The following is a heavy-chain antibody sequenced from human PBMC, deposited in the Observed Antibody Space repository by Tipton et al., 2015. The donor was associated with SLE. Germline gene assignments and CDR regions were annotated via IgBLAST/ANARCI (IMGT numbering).Heavy chain of an antibody. CDR3: ARVDPYNHASDY. Sequence: QLVQSGAEVKQPGASVKVSCKTSGHTFTSYGISWVRQAPGQGLEWMGWINGGNANTRYSQRFQGRVTLTRDATTAYMELSSLTSEDTGMYYCARVDPYNHASDYWGQGTLVTVSS. D-gene: IGHD1-1*01. CDR2: INGGNANT. V-gene: IGHV1-18*01. J-gene: IGHJ4*01. CDR1: GHTFTSYG.